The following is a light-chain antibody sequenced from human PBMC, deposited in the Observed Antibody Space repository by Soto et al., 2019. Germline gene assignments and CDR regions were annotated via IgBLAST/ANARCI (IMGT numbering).Light chain of an antibody. CDR1: QSVSSN. CDR2: GAS. CDR3: QQHNNWPPWT. Sequence: SVRTQSPATLSVSPGERATLSCRASQSVSSNLAWYQQKPGQAPRLLIYGASTRATGIPARFSGSGSGTEFTLTISSLQSEDFAVYYCQQHNNWPPWTFGQGTKVEIK. V-gene: IGKV3-15*01. J-gene: IGKJ1*01.